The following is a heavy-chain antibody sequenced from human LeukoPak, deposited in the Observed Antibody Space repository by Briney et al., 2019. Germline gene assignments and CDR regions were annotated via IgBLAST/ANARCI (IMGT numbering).Heavy chain of an antibody. CDR2: IYSGGST. D-gene: IGHD6-13*01. CDR3: ARSSSSWYADYFDY. CDR1: GFTVSSNY. Sequence: GGSLRLSCAASGFTVSSNYMSWVRQAPGKGLEWVSVIYSGGSTYYADSVKGRFTISRDNSKNTLNLQMNSLRAEDTAVYYCARSSSSWYADYFDYWGQGTLVTVSS. V-gene: IGHV3-53*05. J-gene: IGHJ4*02.